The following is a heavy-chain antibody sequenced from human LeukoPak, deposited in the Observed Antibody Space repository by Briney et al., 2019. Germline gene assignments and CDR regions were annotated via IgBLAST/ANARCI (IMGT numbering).Heavy chain of an antibody. Sequence: EPSETLSLTCTVSGGSISHYYWSWIRQPPGKGLEWIGYIFYSGSTNYNPSLKSRVTISADTSKNQFSLKLSSVTAADTAVYYCAREGRSYSSGWYCDYWGQGTLVTVSS. CDR1: GGSISHYY. J-gene: IGHJ4*02. V-gene: IGHV4-59*01. CDR3: AREGRSYSSGWYCDY. CDR2: IFYSGST. D-gene: IGHD6-19*01.